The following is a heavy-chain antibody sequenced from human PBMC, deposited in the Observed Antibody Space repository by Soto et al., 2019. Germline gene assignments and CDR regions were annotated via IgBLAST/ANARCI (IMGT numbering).Heavy chain of an antibody. CDR1: GFTFTNYW. D-gene: IGHD6-13*01. V-gene: IGHV5-10-1*01. CDR3: ARLLGIAGTDY. CDR2: IDPSDSNI. J-gene: IGHJ4*02. Sequence: PGASLKISCKGSGFTFTNYWISWVRQMPGKGLEWMGKIDPSDSNINYSPSFQGHVTLSVDKSISTAYLQWSSLRASDTAMYYCARLLGIAGTDYWGQGTQVTVSS.